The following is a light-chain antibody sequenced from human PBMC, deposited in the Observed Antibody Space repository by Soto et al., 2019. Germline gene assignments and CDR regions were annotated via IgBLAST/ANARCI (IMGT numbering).Light chain of an antibody. CDR2: GAS. V-gene: IGKV3-15*01. J-gene: IGKJ2*01. CDR1: QSVSSN. Sequence: EIVMTQSPATLSVSPGERATLSCRASQSVSSNVAWYQQIPGQTPRLLIYGASTRATGIPVRFSGSGSGTEFTLAISSLQSEDFAVYYCHQYDDGPYTFAQGTKVDIK. CDR3: HQYDDGPYT.